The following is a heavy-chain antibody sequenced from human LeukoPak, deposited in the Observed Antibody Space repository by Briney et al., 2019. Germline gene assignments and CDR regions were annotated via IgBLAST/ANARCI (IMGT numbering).Heavy chain of an antibody. D-gene: IGHD6-19*01. CDR1: GGSISSYY. Sequence: PSETLSLTCTVSGGSISSYYWSWIRQPAGKGLEWIGRIYTNGSTNYDPSLKSRVTMSVDTSKNQFSLKLSSVTAADTAVYYCAREPTPGIAVAGTLDYWGQGTLVTVSS. J-gene: IGHJ4*02. V-gene: IGHV4-4*07. CDR3: AREPTPGIAVAGTLDY. CDR2: IYTNGST.